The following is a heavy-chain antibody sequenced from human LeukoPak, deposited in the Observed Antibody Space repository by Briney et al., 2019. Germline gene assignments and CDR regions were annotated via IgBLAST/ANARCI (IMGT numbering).Heavy chain of an antibody. CDR3: AKVRWDNSGWYYLDY. CDR2: IRAGGDNT. CDR1: GFTFSAYS. Sequence: PGGSLRLSCATSGFTFSAYSMNWVRHAPGKGLEWVSGIRAGGDNTYYADSVKGRFTISRDNSKNTLYLQMNSLRAEDTAVYYCAKVRWDNSGWYYLDYWGQGTLVTVSS. D-gene: IGHD6-19*01. J-gene: IGHJ4*02. V-gene: IGHV3-23*01.